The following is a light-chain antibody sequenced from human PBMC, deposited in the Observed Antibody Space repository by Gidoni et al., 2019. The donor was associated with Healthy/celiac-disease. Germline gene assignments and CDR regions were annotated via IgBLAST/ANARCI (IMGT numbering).Light chain of an antibody. CDR1: SSNIGAGYD. J-gene: IGLJ2*01. Sequence: QSVLPPPPSVSGAPGQRVTISCTGSSSNIGAGYDVHWYQQLPGTAPKLLIYGNSNRPSGVPDRFSGAKSGTSASLAITGLQAEDEADYYCQAYDSSLGAGGVFGGGTKLTVL. CDR2: GNS. CDR3: QAYDSSLGAGGV. V-gene: IGLV1-40*01.